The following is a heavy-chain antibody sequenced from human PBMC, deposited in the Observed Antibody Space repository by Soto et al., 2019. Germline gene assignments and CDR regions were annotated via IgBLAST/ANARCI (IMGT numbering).Heavy chain of an antibody. D-gene: IGHD6-13*01. CDR3: ARGGSSSWYEVDYYGMDV. Sequence: QVQLQQWGAGLLKPSETLSLTCAVYGGSFSGYYWSWIRQPPGKGLEWIGEINHSGSTNYNPSLKSRVTISVDTSKNQFSLKLSSVTAADTAVYYCARGGSSSWYEVDYYGMDVWGQGTTVTVSS. CDR2: INHSGST. J-gene: IGHJ6*02. V-gene: IGHV4-34*01. CDR1: GGSFSGYY.